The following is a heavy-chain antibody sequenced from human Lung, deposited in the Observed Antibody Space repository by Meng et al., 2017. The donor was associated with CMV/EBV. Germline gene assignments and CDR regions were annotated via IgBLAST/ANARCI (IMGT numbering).Heavy chain of an antibody. D-gene: IGHD3/OR15-3a*01. CDR2: FDLEDGKT. Sequence: AXVXVSXXVSGYRLSELSMHWVRQAPGKGLEWMGGFDLEDGKTIYAQKFQGRVTMTEDTSTDTAYMDLSSLRSEDTAVYYCAIFGLVGGLDAFDVWGQGTXVTVSS. CDR3: AIFGLVGGLDAFDV. V-gene: IGHV1-24*01. CDR1: GYRLSELS. J-gene: IGHJ3*01.